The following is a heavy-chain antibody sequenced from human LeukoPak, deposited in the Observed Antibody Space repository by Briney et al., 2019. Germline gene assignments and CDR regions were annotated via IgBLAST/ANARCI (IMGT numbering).Heavy chain of an antibody. Sequence: RASVKVSCKASGYTFTSYGISWVRQAPGQGLEWMGWISAYNGNTNYAQKLQGRVTMTTDTSTSTAYMELRSLRSDDTAVYYCARSAPIRKGGYEPGDYWGQGTLVTVSS. CDR2: ISAYNGNT. D-gene: IGHD5-12*01. CDR1: GYTFTSYG. CDR3: ARSAPIRKGGYEPGDY. V-gene: IGHV1-18*01. J-gene: IGHJ4*02.